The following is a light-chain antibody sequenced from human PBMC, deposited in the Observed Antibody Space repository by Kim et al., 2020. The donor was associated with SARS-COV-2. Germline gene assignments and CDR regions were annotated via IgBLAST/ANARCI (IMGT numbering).Light chain of an antibody. CDR1: QSISSY. CDR2: AAS. V-gene: IGKV1-39*01. CDR3: QQSYSTPPYT. Sequence: ASVGDRVPITCRASQSISSYLNWYQQKPGKAPKLLIYAASSLQSGVPSRFSGSGSGTDFTLTISSLQPEDFATYYCQQSYSTPPYTFGQGTKLEI. J-gene: IGKJ2*01.